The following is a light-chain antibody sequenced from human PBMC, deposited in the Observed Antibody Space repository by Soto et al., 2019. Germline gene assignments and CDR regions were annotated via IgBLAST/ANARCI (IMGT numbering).Light chain of an antibody. J-gene: IGKJ4*01. Sequence: ENELTQSPGTLSLSPGDRATLSCRARETVSSTYFAWYQQKPGQAPRLLIYGASSRATGIPDRVSGSGSGTDFTLTISRLEPEDFAVYYCQQYGSSPPTFGEGTKVEIK. CDR2: GAS. CDR3: QQYGSSPPT. CDR1: ETVSSTY. V-gene: IGKV3-20*01.